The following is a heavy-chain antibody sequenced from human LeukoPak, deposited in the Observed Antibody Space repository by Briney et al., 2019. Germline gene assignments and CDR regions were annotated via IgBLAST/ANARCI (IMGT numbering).Heavy chain of an antibody. CDR3: AKEVEPRDN. CDR1: GFTFSAYA. Sequence: PGRSLRLSCAASGFTFSAYAMTWVRQAPGKGLEWVSGISGHGGSTFYANSVKGRFTISRDNSKNTLYLQMNSLRAEDTAVYYCAKEVEPRDNWGQGTLVTVSS. J-gene: IGHJ4*02. CDR2: ISGHGGST. D-gene: IGHD1-26*01. V-gene: IGHV3-23*01.